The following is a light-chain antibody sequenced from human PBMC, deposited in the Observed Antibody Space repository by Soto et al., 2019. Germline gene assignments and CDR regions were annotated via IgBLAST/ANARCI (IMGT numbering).Light chain of an antibody. CDR2: DVS. V-gene: IGLV2-11*01. CDR1: SSDVGRYNY. Sequence: QSALTQPRAVSGSPGQSVTISCTGTSSDVGRYNYVSWYQQHPGKAPKLMIYDVSERPSGVPDRFSDSKSGNTASLTISGLQAEDEADYYCCSYAGSYTFYVSGIGPKVTVL. J-gene: IGLJ1*01. CDR3: CSYAGSYTFYV.